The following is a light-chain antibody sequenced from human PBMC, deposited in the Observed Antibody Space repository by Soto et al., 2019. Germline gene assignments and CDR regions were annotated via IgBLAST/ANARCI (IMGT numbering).Light chain of an antibody. CDR1: QSLSNNIY. J-gene: IGKJ4*01. CDR3: QRYNRWPLS. V-gene: IGKV3-20*01. CDR2: GAS. Sequence: EIVLTKCPGTLSRSPGDRATLSCRAIQSLSNNIYLAWYQQKPGQAPRLLIYGASSRATGIPNRFSGSGSGTDFTLTIRSLEPEDFAVYYCQRYNRWPLSFGGGTKVDIK.